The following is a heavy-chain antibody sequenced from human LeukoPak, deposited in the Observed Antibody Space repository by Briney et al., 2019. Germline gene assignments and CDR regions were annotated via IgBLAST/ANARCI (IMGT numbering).Heavy chain of an antibody. D-gene: IGHD7-27*01. V-gene: IGHV3-11*01. J-gene: IGHJ3*02. CDR2: ISSSGSTI. CDR1: GFTFSDYY. Sequence: NPGGSLRLSCAASGFTFSDYYMSWIRQAPGKGLEWVSYISSSGSTIYYADSVKGRFTISRDNAKNSLYLQMNSLRAEDTAVYYCTWGPNRRQDAFDIWGQGTMVTVSS. CDR3: TWGPNRRQDAFDI.